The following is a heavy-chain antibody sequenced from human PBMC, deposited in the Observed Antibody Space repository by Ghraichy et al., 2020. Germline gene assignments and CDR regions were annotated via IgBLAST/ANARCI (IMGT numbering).Heavy chain of an antibody. CDR1: GFTFSSYA. V-gene: IGHV3-23*01. CDR2: ISGSGGTT. CDR3: AKHRGGGNPYYFFDMAV. J-gene: IGHJ6*02. Sequence: GGSLRLSCAASGFTFSSYAMTWVRQAPGKGLEWVSVISGSGGTTYYADSVKGRFTISRDNSKNTLYLQMNSLRAEDTAIYYCAKHRGGGNPYYFFDMAVWGQGTTVTVSS. D-gene: IGHD2-15*01.